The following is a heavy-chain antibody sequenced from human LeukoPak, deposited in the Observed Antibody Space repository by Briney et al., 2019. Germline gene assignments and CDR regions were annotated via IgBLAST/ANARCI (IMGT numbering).Heavy chain of an antibody. CDR1: GFTFSNYW. V-gene: IGHV3-74*01. J-gene: IGHJ4*02. Sequence: EGSLRLSCAASGFTFSNYWMQWVRQAPGKGLVWVSRINGDGSSTDYADSVKGRFTISRNNAKNTLYLQMNSLRAEDTAVYYCARADWDTAMIDYWGQGTLVTVSS. D-gene: IGHD5-18*01. CDR3: ARADWDTAMIDY. CDR2: INGDGSST.